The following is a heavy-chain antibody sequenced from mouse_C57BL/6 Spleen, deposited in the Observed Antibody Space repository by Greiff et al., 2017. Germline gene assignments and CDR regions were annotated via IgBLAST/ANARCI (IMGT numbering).Heavy chain of an antibody. Sequence: QVQLQQSGAELVKPGASVKLSCKASGYTFTSYWMHWVKQRPGRGLEWIGRIDPTSGGTKYNEKFKSKATLTVDKPSSTAYMRRSSLTSEDSAVYDCARDYYGSSYRYFEVGGTGTTVTVSS. CDR1: GYTFTSYW. V-gene: IGHV1-72*01. CDR3: ARDYYGSSYRYFEV. CDR2: IDPTSGGT. D-gene: IGHD1-1*01. J-gene: IGHJ1*03.